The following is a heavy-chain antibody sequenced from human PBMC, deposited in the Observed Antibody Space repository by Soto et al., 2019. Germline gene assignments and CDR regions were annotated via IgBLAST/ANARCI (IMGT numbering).Heavy chain of an antibody. Sequence: GGSLRLSCAASGFTFDDYSMHWVRQAPGKGLEWVSGISWNSGSIGYADSVKGRFTISRDNAKNSLYLQMNSLRGEDTALYYCAKDKITFGGVSVPLVDYWGQGTLVTVSS. CDR3: AKDKITFGGVSVPLVDY. V-gene: IGHV3-9*01. J-gene: IGHJ4*02. CDR1: GFTFDDYS. D-gene: IGHD3-16*02. CDR2: ISWNSGSI.